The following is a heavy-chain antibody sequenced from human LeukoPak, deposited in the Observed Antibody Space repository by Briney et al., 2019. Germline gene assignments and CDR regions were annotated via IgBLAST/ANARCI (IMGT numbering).Heavy chain of an antibody. D-gene: IGHD2-15*01. CDR3: VRDNGYCTGGSCYSVFDS. CDR2: ITPDGTGA. Sequence: PGGSLRLSCAGSGFVLSHLWMNWVRQAPGKGLEWVGSITPDGTGANYVDSVKGRFSISRDNAKSYLSLQMTSLRAEDTAVYYCVRDNGYCTGGSCYSVFDSWGQGSLVTVSS. CDR1: GFVLSHLW. J-gene: IGHJ5*01. V-gene: IGHV3-7*01.